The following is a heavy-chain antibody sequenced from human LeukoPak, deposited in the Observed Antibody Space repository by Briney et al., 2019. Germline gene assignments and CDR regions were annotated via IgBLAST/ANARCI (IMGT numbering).Heavy chain of an antibody. Sequence: PSETLSLTCTVSGGSISNYYWTWIRQPPGEGLEWIGYIYYSGSTNYNPSLKSRVSISLDTSKNQFSLKLSSVTAADTAVYYCARYIVGDTKDDYGMDVWGQGTTVTVSS. V-gene: IGHV4-59*08. J-gene: IGHJ6*02. CDR3: ARYIVGDTKDDYGMDV. D-gene: IGHD1-26*01. CDR1: GGSISNYY. CDR2: IYYSGST.